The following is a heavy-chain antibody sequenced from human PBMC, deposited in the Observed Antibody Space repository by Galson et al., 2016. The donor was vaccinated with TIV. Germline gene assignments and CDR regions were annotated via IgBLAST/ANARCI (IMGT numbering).Heavy chain of an antibody. J-gene: IGHJ6*01. CDR2: SKSKSDGGTT. Sequence: SLRLSCAASGFTFSNARMNWVRQAPGKGLDWVGRSKSKSDGGTTDYAAPVKGRFAISRDDSKNTLYLEMNSLNTEDTAVYYCATEYYLASGTDPLVGYYGMDVWGQGTTVTVSS. D-gene: IGHD3-10*01. CDR3: ATEYYLASGTDPLVGYYGMDV. V-gene: IGHV3-15*01. CDR1: GFTFSNAR.